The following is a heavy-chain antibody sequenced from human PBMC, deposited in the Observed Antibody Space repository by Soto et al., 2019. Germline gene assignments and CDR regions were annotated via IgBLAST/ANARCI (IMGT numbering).Heavy chain of an antibody. D-gene: IGHD2-2*01. Sequence: QVQLVESGGGVVQPGRSLRLSCAASGFTFSSYAMHWVRQAPGKGLEWVAVISYDGSNKYYADSVKGRFTISRDNSKNTLYLQMNSLRAEDTAVYYCAREYCSSTSCYPSPAFDYWGQGTLVTVSS. J-gene: IGHJ4*02. V-gene: IGHV3-30-3*01. CDR1: GFTFSSYA. CDR2: ISYDGSNK. CDR3: AREYCSSTSCYPSPAFDY.